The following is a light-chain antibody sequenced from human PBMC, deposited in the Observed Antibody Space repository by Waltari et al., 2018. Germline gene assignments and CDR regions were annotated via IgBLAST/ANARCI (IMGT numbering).Light chain of an antibody. CDR3: QHHVRLPAT. V-gene: IGKV3-20*01. J-gene: IGKJ1*01. Sequence: IVLTQSPGTLSLSPGERATLSCRARQSVNTYLAWYQQKPGQAPRLLIYGAYTRAAGIPDRFSGSGFGTDFSLTISRLEAEDFAVYYCQHHVRLPATFGQGTKVEIK. CDR2: GAY. CDR1: QSVNTY.